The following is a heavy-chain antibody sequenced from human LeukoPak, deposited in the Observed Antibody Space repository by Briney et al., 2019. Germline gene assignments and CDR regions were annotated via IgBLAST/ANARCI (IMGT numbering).Heavy chain of an antibody. Sequence: GGSLRLSCAASGFTFSSYGMHWVRQAPGKGLEWVAVIGYDGRNKYYADSVKGRFIISRDNSKNTLYLQMNSLRVEDTAIYYCARLGGDWALDYWGQGTLVTVSS. D-gene: IGHD2-21*02. CDR2: IGYDGRNK. CDR1: GFTFSSYG. V-gene: IGHV3-33*01. J-gene: IGHJ4*02. CDR3: ARLGGDWALDY.